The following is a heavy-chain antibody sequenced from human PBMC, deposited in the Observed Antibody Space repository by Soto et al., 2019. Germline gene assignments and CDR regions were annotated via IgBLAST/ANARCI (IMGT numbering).Heavy chain of an antibody. J-gene: IGHJ6*02. Sequence: QVQLVESGGGVVQPGKSLRLSCAASGFTLSSHAMHWVRQAPGKGMEWVAIITYDGCDEYYGVSLKGRFTISRDNSNNTLSLHIINLRLESTAVYYWARVGIAVWSLRGAMDLWGHGTTVTVSS. D-gene: IGHD6-19*01. CDR1: GFTLSSHA. CDR3: ARVGIAVWSLRGAMDL. V-gene: IGHV3-30-3*01. CDR2: ITYDGCDE.